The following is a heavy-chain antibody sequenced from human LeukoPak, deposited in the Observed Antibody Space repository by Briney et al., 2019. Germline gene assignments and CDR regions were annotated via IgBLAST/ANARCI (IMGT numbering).Heavy chain of an antibody. V-gene: IGHV1-46*01. CDR1: GYTFTSYY. J-gene: IGHJ4*02. CDR3: ARAAMIAAAGYGVDY. Sequence: ASAKVSCKASGYTFTSYYMHWVRQAPGQGLEWMGIINPSGGSTSYAQKFQGRVTMTRDMSTSTVYMELSSLRSEDTAVYYCARAAMIAAAGYGVDYWGQGTLVTVSS. CDR2: INPSGGST. D-gene: IGHD6-13*01.